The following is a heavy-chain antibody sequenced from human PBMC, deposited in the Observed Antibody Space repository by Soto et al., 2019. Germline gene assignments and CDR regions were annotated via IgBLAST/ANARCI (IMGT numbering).Heavy chain of an antibody. J-gene: IGHJ6*02. D-gene: IGHD6-13*01. V-gene: IGHV1-18*01. Sequence: QVQLVQSGAEVKKPGASGKFSCKASGYTFTSYGISWVRQAPGQGLEWMGWIIAYNGNTNYAQNLQGRVTMTTDTSTSTAYMELRSLRSDDTSVYYCARVVIAAAGTRFAYYYGMDVWGQGTTVTVSS. CDR1: GYTFTSYG. CDR2: IIAYNGNT. CDR3: ARVVIAAAGTRFAYYYGMDV.